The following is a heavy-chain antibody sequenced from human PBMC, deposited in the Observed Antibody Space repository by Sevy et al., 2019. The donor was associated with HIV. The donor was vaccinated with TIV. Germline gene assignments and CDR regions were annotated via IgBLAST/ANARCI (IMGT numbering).Heavy chain of an antibody. D-gene: IGHD2-2*02. J-gene: IGHJ6*02. CDR1: GFTFSSYA. CDR2: ISYDGSNK. Sequence: GGSLRLSCAASGFTFSSYAMHWVRQAPGKGLEWVAVISYDGSNKYYADSVKGRFTISRDNSKNTLYLKMNSLRAEDTAVYYCARDDIVVVPAAIMGLYGMDVWGQGTTVTVSS. V-gene: IGHV3-30-3*01. CDR3: ARDDIVVVPAAIMGLYGMDV.